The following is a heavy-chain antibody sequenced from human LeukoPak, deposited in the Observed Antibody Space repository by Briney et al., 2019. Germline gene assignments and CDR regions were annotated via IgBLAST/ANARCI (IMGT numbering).Heavy chain of an antibody. CDR3: ARSGPYYYYYMDV. CDR2: IRYDGSNE. V-gene: IGHV3-30*02. J-gene: IGHJ6*03. D-gene: IGHD1-26*01. CDR1: GFIFSSYG. Sequence: GGSLRLSCAASGFIFSSYGMHWVRQAPGKGLEWVAFIRYDGSNEHYADSVKGRFSISRDNSKNTLYLQMNSMRAEDTAVYYCARSGPYYYYYMDVWGKGTTVTVSS.